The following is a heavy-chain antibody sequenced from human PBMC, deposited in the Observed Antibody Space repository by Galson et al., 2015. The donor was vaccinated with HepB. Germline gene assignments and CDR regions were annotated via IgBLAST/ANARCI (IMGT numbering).Heavy chain of an antibody. V-gene: IGHV7-4-1*02. J-gene: IGHJ3*02. D-gene: IGHD2-2*01. CDR1: EDTFTNSL. CDR3: AREGDIILIPAASRARAFDI. Sequence: SVKVSCKASEDTFTNSLIHWVRQSPGQGLEWIGWISTSTGNPRFAQGFTGRFVFSLDTSVTTAYLQIINIKSDDTAVYYCAREGDIILIPAASRARAFDIWGQGTMVTVSS. CDR2: ISTSTGNP.